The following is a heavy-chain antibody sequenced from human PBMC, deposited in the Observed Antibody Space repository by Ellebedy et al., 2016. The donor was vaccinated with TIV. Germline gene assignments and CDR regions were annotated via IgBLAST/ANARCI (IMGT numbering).Heavy chain of an antibody. CDR2: IKGKADGGTT. J-gene: IGHJ4*02. V-gene: IGHV3-15*01. CDR3: TLDSAIAAATQDY. Sequence: GESLKISCVASGFSFINAWMSWVRQAPGKGLEWVGRIKGKADGGTTDYAAPVKGRFTISSDDSKNTLYLQMNSLKSEDTAVFYCTLDSAIAAATQDYWGQGTLVTVSS. D-gene: IGHD6-13*01. CDR1: GFSFINAW.